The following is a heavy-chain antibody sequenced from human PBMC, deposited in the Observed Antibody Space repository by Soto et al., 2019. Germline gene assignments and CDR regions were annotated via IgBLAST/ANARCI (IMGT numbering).Heavy chain of an antibody. CDR1: GFTVSSNY. V-gene: IGHV3-53*01. CDR2: IYSGGST. Sequence: GGSLRLSCAASGFTVSSNYMSWVRQAPGKGLEWVSVIYSGGSTYYADSVKGRFTISRDNSKNTLYLQMNSLRAEDTAVYYCARGGEAANNYYYYYGMDVWGQGTTVTVSS. CDR3: ARGGEAANNYYYYYGMDV. D-gene: IGHD2-15*01. J-gene: IGHJ6*02.